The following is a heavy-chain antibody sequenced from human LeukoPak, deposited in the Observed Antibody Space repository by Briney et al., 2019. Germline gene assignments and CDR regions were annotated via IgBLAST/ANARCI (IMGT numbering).Heavy chain of an antibody. CDR1: GGSISSYY. J-gene: IGHJ4*02. D-gene: IGHD6-6*01. CDR2: IYYSGST. Sequence: TSETLSLTCTVSGGSISSYYWSWIRQPPGKGLEWGGYIYYSGSTNYNPSLKSRVTISVDTSKNQFSLKLSSVTAADTAVYYCARDPGKYSSSSPFGYWGPGTLVTVSS. CDR3: ARDPGKYSSSSPFGY. V-gene: IGHV4-59*01.